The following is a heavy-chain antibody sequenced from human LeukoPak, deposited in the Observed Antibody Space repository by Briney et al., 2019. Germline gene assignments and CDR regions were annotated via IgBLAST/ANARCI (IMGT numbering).Heavy chain of an antibody. Sequence: PGGSLRLSCAASGFTFSSYAMSWVRQAPGKGLEGVSTVSGSGDSTYYADSVKGRFTLSRDNSKNTLSLQMNSLRAEDTALYSCAKSYNYGSGSYYNHFDSWGQGTLVTVSS. D-gene: IGHD3-10*01. CDR2: VSGSGDST. V-gene: IGHV3-23*01. J-gene: IGHJ4*02. CDR3: AKSYNYGSGSYYNHFDS. CDR1: GFTFSSYA.